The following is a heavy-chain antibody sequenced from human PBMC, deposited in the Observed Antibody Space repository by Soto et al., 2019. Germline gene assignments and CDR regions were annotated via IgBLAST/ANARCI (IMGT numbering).Heavy chain of an antibody. CDR3: ARLRNKTIDY. J-gene: IGHJ4*02. V-gene: IGHV4-59*08. CDR1: GGSISSYY. D-gene: IGHD1-7*01. CDR2: IYYRWSN. Sequence: SETLSLTCTVSGGSISSYYWSWIRQPPGKGLEWIGYIYYRWSNNYNPSLKSRVTISVDTSKNQFSLKLSYVTAADTAVYYCARLRNKTIDYWGQGTLVTVSS.